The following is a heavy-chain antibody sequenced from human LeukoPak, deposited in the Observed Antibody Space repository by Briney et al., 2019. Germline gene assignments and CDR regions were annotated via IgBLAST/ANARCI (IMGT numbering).Heavy chain of an antibody. J-gene: IGHJ6*02. D-gene: IGHD3-3*01. Sequence: SETRSLTCTVSGGSISTYYWSWIRQPPGKGLEWIGEINHSGSTNYNPSLKSRVTISVDTSKNQFSLKLSSVTAADTAVYYCARGTILKYYYYYGMGVWGQGTTVTVSS. CDR2: INHSGST. CDR3: ARGTILKYYYYYGMGV. V-gene: IGHV4-34*01. CDR1: GGSISTYY.